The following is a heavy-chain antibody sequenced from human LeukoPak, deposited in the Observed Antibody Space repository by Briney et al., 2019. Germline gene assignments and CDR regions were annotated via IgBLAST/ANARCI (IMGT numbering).Heavy chain of an antibody. CDR2: ISYDGSNK. D-gene: IGHD3-3*01. CDR3: ARGLWSGYGPNDY. Sequence: GGSLRLSCAASGFTFSSYAMHWVRQAPGKGLEWVAVISYDGSNKYYADSVKGRFTISRDNSKNTLYLQMNSLRAEDTAVYYCARGLWSGYGPNDYWGQGTLVTVSS. V-gene: IGHV3-30*04. CDR1: GFTFSSYA. J-gene: IGHJ4*02.